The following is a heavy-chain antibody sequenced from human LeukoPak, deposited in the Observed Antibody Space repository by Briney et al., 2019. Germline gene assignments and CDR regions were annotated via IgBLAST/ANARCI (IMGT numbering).Heavy chain of an antibody. CDR3: ATRALAYSGSYFFDY. D-gene: IGHD1-26*01. J-gene: IGHJ4*02. V-gene: IGHV3-23*01. Sequence: GGSVRLSCAATGFTSVNYAMSWVRQAPGKGLEWVSAISGSGGSTYYADSVKGRFTISRDNSKNTLHLQMNSLRAEDTAVYYCATRALAYSGSYFFDYWGQGTLVTVSS. CDR2: ISGSGGST. CDR1: GFTSVNYA.